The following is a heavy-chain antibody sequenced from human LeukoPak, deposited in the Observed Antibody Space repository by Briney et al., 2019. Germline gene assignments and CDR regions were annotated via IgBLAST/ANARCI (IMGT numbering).Heavy chain of an antibody. V-gene: IGHV1-18*01. J-gene: IGHJ4*02. Sequence: ASVKVSCKASGYTFTSYGISWVRQAPGQGLEWMGWISAYNGNTNYAQKLQGRVTMTTDTSTSTAYMELRSLRSDDTAVYYCARSYSYGYSSKLGRDRRIDYWGQGALVTVSS. CDR3: ARSYSYGYSSKLGRDRRIDY. CDR1: GYTFTSYG. CDR2: ISAYNGNT. D-gene: IGHD5-18*01.